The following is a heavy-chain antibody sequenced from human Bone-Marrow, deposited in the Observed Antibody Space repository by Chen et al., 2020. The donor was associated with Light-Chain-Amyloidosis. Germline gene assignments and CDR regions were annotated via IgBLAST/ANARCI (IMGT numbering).Heavy chain of an antibody. J-gene: IGHJ4*02. Sequence: VKKPGESLKISCKGSGYTFPNYWIGWVRQRPGKGLAWLGVIYPDDSESRYRPSFEGQVTISADKSITTAYLQWRSLKASDTAMYYCARRRDGYSFDYWGQGTLVTVSS. D-gene: IGHD5-12*01. CDR3: ARRRDGYSFDY. CDR2: IYPDDSES. CDR1: GYTFPNYW. V-gene: IGHV5-51*01.